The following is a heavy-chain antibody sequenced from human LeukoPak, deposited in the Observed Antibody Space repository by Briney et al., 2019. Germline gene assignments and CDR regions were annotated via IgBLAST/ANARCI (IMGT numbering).Heavy chain of an antibody. CDR1: GYSFTSYW. CDR3: ARWVYSGSYYYYYGMDV. J-gene: IGHJ6*02. CDR2: IYPGDSDT. V-gene: IGHV5-51*01. D-gene: IGHD1-26*01. Sequence: GESLKISCKGSGYSFTSYWIGWARQMPGKGLEWMGIIYPGDSDTRYSPSFQGQVTISADKSISTAYLQWSSLKASDTAMYYCARWVYSGSYYYYYGMDVWGQGTTVTVSS.